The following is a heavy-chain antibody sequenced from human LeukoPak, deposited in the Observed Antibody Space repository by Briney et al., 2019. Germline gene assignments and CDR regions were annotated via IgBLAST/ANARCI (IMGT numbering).Heavy chain of an antibody. D-gene: IGHD2-2*01. Sequence: PGGSLRLSCTASGFTFHDYAMHWVRQVPGKGLEWVSLISGDGGGTDYADSVKGRFTISRDNSKNSLYLQMNSLRTEDTALYFCAKDMRCTSTSCYGPFDFWGQGTLVTVSS. CDR1: GFTFHDYA. V-gene: IGHV3-43*02. J-gene: IGHJ4*02. CDR3: AKDMRCTSTSCYGPFDF. CDR2: ISGDGGGT.